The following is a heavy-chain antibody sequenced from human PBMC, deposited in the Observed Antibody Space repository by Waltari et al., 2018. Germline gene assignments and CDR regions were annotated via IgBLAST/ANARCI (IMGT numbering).Heavy chain of an antibody. CDR2: IYSGGIT. CDR3: ARSILRGYSYGFDY. D-gene: IGHD5-18*01. CDR1: GFTVSTTY. J-gene: IGHJ4*02. Sequence: EVQLVESGGGLIQPGGSLRLSCAASGFTVSTTYMSWVRQAPGKGLEWVSVIYSGGITFYADSVKGRFTISRDNSNNTLYLQMNSLRAEDTAVYYCARSILRGYSYGFDYWGQGTLVTVSS. V-gene: IGHV3-53*01.